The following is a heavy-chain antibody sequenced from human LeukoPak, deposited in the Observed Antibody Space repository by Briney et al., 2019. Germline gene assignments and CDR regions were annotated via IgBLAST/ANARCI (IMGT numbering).Heavy chain of an antibody. J-gene: IGHJ4*02. CDR1: GFTFSSYW. Sequence: PGGSLRLSCAASGFTFSSYWMHWVRQAPGKGLVCVSRITSDGSSTSYADSVRGRFTISRDNAKNTVYLQMNSLRPEDTVVYYCARDLTGAVFDFWGQGTLVTVSS. V-gene: IGHV3-74*01. CDR3: ARDLTGAVFDF. D-gene: IGHD1-26*01. CDR2: ITSDGSST.